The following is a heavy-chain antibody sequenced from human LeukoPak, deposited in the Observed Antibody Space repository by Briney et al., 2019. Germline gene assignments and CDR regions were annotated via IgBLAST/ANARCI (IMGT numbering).Heavy chain of an antibody. CDR3: ARTKPRGYGGSYQESFDY. D-gene: IGHD1-26*01. CDR2: IYYSGST. Sequence: PSETLSLTCTVSGGSISSSSYYWGWIRQPPGKGLEWIGSIYYSGSTYYNPSLKSRVTISVDTSKNQFSLKLSSVTAADTAVYYCARTKPRGYGGSYQESFDYWGQGTLVTVSS. V-gene: IGHV4-39*07. J-gene: IGHJ4*02. CDR1: GGSISSSSYY.